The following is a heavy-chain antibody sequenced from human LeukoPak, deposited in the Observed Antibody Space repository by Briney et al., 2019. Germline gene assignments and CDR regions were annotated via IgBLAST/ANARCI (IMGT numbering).Heavy chain of an antibody. CDR3: ARVGGTKDYMDV. Sequence: ASVKVSCKGSGYTFTSYGIRWVRQAPGQGVDGMGWISAYNRNKNYAQKLQGRVTMTTDTSTSTAYMELRSLRSDDTAVYYCARVGGTKDYMDVWGKGTTVTVSS. D-gene: IGHD1-26*01. V-gene: IGHV1-18*01. CDR1: GYTFTSYG. J-gene: IGHJ6*03. CDR2: ISAYNRNK.